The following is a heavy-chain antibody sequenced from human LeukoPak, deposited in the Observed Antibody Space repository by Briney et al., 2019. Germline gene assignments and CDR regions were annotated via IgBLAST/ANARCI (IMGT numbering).Heavy chain of an antibody. CDR1: GFTVSSNY. Sequence: PGGSLRLSCAASGFTVSSNYMGWVRQAPGKGLEWVSVIYSGGSTYYADSVKGRFTISRDNSKNTLYLQMNSLRAEDTAVYYCARAYYDFWSGYYNGFYFDYWGQGTLVTVSS. J-gene: IGHJ4*02. CDR3: ARAYYDFWSGYYNGFYFDY. V-gene: IGHV3-53*01. D-gene: IGHD3-3*01. CDR2: IYSGGST.